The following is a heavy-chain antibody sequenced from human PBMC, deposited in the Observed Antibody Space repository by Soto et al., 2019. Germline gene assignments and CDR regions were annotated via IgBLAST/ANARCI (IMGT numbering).Heavy chain of an antibody. CDR2: IYHSGST. CDR1: GGSISSGGYS. J-gene: IGHJ4*02. Sequence: QLQLQESGSGLVKPSQTLSLTCAVSGGSISSGGYSWSWIRQPPGKGLEWIGYIYHSGSTYYNPSLKSRVNIAVGRSKNQFSLKLSSVTAADTAVYYCAAGGGLPRYYWGQGTLVTVSS. D-gene: IGHD5-12*01. CDR3: AAGGGLPRYY. V-gene: IGHV4-30-2*01.